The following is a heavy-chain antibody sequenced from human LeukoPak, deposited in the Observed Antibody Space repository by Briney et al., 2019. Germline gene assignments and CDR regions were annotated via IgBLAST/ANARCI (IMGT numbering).Heavy chain of an antibody. Sequence: GGSLRLSCAASGSTFRRYWMSWVRQAPGKGLEWVANIKQEGSEKYYVDSVKGRFIISRDNAKNSLFLQMNSVTAEDTAVYFCARGVDGHGDSDYSYYYGVDVWGQGTTVTVSS. V-gene: IGHV3-7*04. CDR1: GSTFRRYW. D-gene: IGHD4-17*01. CDR2: IKQEGSEK. CDR3: ARGVDGHGDSDYSYYYGVDV. J-gene: IGHJ6*02.